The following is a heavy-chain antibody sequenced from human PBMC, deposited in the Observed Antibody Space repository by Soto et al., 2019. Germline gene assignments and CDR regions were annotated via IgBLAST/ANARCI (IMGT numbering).Heavy chain of an antibody. CDR2: INHSGST. Sequence: SETLSLTCALYGGSFSGYYWSWIRQPPGKGLEWIGEINHSGSTNYNPSLKSRVTISVDTSKNQFSLKVSSVTAADTAVYFCASPNESGMDVWGQGTTVTV. V-gene: IGHV4-34*01. D-gene: IGHD2-8*01. CDR1: GGSFSGYY. J-gene: IGHJ6*02. CDR3: ASPNESGMDV.